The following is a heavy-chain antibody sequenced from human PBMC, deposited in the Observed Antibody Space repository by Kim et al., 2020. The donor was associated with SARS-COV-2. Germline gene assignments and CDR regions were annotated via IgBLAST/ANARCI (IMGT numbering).Heavy chain of an antibody. D-gene: IGHD6-25*01. Sequence: GGSLRLSCAASGFTFSSYEMNWVRQAPGKGLEWVSYISSSGSTIYYADSVKGRFTISRDNAKNSLYLQMNSLRAEDTAVYYCHQQRSRADHYYYYGMDVWGQGTTVTVSS. J-gene: IGHJ6*02. CDR1: GFTFSSYE. CDR3: HQQRSRADHYYYYGMDV. V-gene: IGHV3-48*03. CDR2: ISSSGSTI.